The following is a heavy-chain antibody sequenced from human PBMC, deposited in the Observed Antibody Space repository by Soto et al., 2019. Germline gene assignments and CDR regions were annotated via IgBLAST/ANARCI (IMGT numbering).Heavy chain of an antibody. CDR3: ASRSSGWYFDY. J-gene: IGHJ4*02. Sequence: EVQLLESGGGLVQPGGSLRLSCAASGFTFSSYAMNWVRQAPGKGLEWVSVISGSGGSTYYADSVKGRFTISRDNSKNTRYLQMNSLRAEDTAGYYCASRSSGWYFDYWGQGTLVTVSS. V-gene: IGHV3-23*01. D-gene: IGHD6-19*01. CDR1: GFTFSSYA. CDR2: ISGSGGST.